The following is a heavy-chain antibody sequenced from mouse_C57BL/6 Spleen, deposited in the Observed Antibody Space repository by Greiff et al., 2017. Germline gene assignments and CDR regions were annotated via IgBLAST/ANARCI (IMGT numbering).Heavy chain of an antibody. CDR1: GYTFTSYW. J-gene: IGHJ4*01. CDR2: IDPSDSCT. V-gene: IGHV1-50*01. D-gene: IGHD5-5*01. CDR3: ARGLPGDAMDY. Sequence: QVQLQQPGAELVKPGASVKLSCKASGYTFTSYWMQWVKQRPGQGLEWIGEIDPSDSCTNYNQKFKGKATLTVDTSSSTAYMQRSSLTSEDAAVYYCARGLPGDAMDYWGQGTSVTVAS.